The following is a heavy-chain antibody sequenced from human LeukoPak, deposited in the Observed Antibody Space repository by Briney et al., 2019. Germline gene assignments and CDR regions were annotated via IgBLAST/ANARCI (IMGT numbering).Heavy chain of an antibody. D-gene: IGHD3-16*02. V-gene: IGHV3-23*01. CDR1: GFTFSSYA. CDR3: AKVGDYDYVWGSYRQREYFQH. Sequence: GGSLRLSFAASGFTFSSYAMSWVRQAPGKGLGWVSAISGSGGGTYYADSVKGRFTISRDNSKNTLYLQMNSLRAEDTAVYYCAKVGDYDYVWGSYRQREYFQHWGQGTLVTVSS. CDR2: ISGSGGGT. J-gene: IGHJ1*01.